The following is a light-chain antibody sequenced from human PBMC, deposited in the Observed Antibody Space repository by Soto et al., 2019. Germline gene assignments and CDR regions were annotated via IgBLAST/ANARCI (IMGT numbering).Light chain of an antibody. CDR3: QQYKNWPL. J-gene: IGKJ5*01. V-gene: IGKV3-15*01. Sequence: EIVLTQSPGTLSLSPGEGVTLSCRASQSVRSHLAWYQQKPGQPPSLLIYGASTRATGIPARFSGSGFGTEFTLTISRLQSEDFAVYYCQQYKNWPLFGQGTRLEIK. CDR1: QSVRSH. CDR2: GAS.